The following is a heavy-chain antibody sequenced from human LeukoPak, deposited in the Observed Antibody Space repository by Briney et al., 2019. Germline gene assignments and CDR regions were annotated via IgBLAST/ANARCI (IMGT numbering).Heavy chain of an antibody. CDR1: GFTFSSHW. CDR3: AKERPPLIVVESLAH. J-gene: IGHJ4*02. CDR2: IKGDGSST. D-gene: IGHD3-22*01. V-gene: IGHV3-74*01. Sequence: PGGSLRLSCAASGFTFSSHWMHWVRQAPGKGLVWVSRIKGDGSSTSYADSVKGRLAISRDNAKNTVYLQMNSLRGEDTAVYYCAKERPPLIVVESLAHWGQGTLVTVSS.